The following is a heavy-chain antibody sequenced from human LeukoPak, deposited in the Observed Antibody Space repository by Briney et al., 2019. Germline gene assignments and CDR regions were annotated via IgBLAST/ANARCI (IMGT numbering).Heavy chain of an antibody. CDR3: VELAVAGNYFDS. CDR2: ISYDASNK. CDR1: GFTFSSYA. V-gene: IGHV3-30-3*01. D-gene: IGHD6-19*01. Sequence: GRSLRLSCAASGFTFSSYAMHWVRQAPGKGLEWVAVISYDASNKYYADSVKGRFTISRDNSKNTLYLQMNGLSAEDTAVYYCVELAVAGNYFDSWGQGTLVTVSS. J-gene: IGHJ4*02.